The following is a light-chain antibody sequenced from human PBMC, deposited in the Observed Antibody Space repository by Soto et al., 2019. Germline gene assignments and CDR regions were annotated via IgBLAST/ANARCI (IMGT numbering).Light chain of an antibody. V-gene: IGLV2-14*01. Sequence: QSALTQPASVAGSLGQSIIISCTGTSSDIGAYNYVSWFQQHPGKAPKLMIYEVTNRPSGVSNRFSGSKSGNTASLTISGLQAEDEADYYCPSYTSSNTVLFGGGTKLTVL. CDR2: EVT. J-gene: IGLJ2*01. CDR3: PSYTSSNTVL. CDR1: SSDIGAYNY.